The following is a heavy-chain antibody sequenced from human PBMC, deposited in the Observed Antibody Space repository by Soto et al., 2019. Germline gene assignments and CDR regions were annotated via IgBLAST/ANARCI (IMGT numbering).Heavy chain of an antibody. Sequence: GGSLRLSCAASGFTFSSYSMNWVRQAPGKGLEWVSYISSSSSTIYYADSVKGRFTISRDNAKNSLYLQMNSLRAEDTAVYYCARVVTGDHDWGQGTLVTVSS. CDR2: ISSSSSTI. V-gene: IGHV3-48*01. CDR1: GFTFSSYS. CDR3: ARVVTGDHD. J-gene: IGHJ4*02. D-gene: IGHD4-17*01.